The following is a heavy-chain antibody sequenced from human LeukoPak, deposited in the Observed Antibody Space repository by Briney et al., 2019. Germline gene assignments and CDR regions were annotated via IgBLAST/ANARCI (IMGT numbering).Heavy chain of an antibody. J-gene: IGHJ6*02. CDR3: ARGSYGYYYYYYGMDV. V-gene: IGHV4-61*05. CDR1: GGSISSSSYY. D-gene: IGHD5-18*01. Sequence: SETLSLTCTVSGGSISSSSYYWGWIRQPPGKGLEWIGYIYYSGSTNYNPSLKSRVTISVDTSKNQFSLKLSSVTAADTAVYYCARGSYGYYYYYYGMDVWGQGTTVTVSS. CDR2: IYYSGST.